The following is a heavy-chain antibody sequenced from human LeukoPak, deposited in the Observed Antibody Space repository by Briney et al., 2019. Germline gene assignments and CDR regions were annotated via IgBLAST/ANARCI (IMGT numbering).Heavy chain of an antibody. CDR3: ARDLMDYDVSTGLHHYYMDV. CDR2: FSSDGINK. V-gene: IGHV3-30-3*01. D-gene: IGHD3-9*01. J-gene: IGHJ6*02. Sequence: GGSLRLSCAASGFSFSDYAMHWFRQAPGKGLEWVAVFSSDGINKYYADSVEGRFTVSRDNSINTVYLQMNTLSKEDTAVYYCARDLMDYDVSTGLHHYYMDVWGQGTTVTVSS. CDR1: GFSFSDYA.